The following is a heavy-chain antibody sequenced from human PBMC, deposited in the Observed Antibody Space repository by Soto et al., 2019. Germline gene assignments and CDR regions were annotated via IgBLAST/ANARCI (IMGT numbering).Heavy chain of an antibody. CDR1: GGSFSGYY. V-gene: IGHV4-34*01. J-gene: IGHJ4*02. CDR2: INHSGST. D-gene: IGHD2-2*01. CDR3: ARGPYCSSTSCYAGTLEGAVDY. Sequence: QVQLQQWGAGLLKPSETLSLTCAVYGGSFSGYYWSWIRQPAGKGLEWIGEINHSGSTNYNPSLKSRVTISVDTSKNQFSQKLSSVTAADTAVYYCARGPYCSSTSCYAGTLEGAVDYWGQGTLVTVSS.